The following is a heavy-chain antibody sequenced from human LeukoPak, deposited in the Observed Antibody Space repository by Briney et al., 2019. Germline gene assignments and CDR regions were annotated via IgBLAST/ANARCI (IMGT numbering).Heavy chain of an antibody. Sequence: AGGSLRLSCAASGFTFDDYGMSWVRQAPGKGLDWVSGITWNGDSKGYADSVKGRFTISRDNAKNSLYLQMNSLRAEDTALYYCARWSSIKVAATENYWGQGTLVTVSS. V-gene: IGHV3-20*04. CDR3: ARWSSIKVAATENY. CDR1: GFTFDDYG. CDR2: ITWNGDSK. D-gene: IGHD6-19*01. J-gene: IGHJ4*02.